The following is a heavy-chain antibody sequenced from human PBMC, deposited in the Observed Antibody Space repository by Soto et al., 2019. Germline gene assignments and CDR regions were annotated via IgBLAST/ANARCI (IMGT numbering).Heavy chain of an antibody. D-gene: IGHD6-13*01. V-gene: IGHV4-59*08. J-gene: IGHJ4*02. CDR3: ARQYSNAFDY. Sequence: SETLSLTCTVSGGSIGSYYRSWIRQAPGKGLEWIGYIHFSGNTKYNPSLNSRVTISVDTSNNQFSLKLSSVTAADTAVNYCARQYSNAFDYGGQGTLVTVSS. CDR2: IHFSGNT. CDR1: GGSIGSYY.